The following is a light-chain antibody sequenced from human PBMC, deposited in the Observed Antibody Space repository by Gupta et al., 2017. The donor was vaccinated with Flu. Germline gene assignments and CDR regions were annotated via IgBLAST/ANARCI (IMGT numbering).Light chain of an antibody. CDR1: QSISNN. J-gene: IGKJ3*01. CDR2: RAS. V-gene: IGKV3-15*01. Sequence: ELVMTPSPATLSVSPGERATLSCRASQSISNNLAWYQQKPGQAPRLLIYRASHRATGVPARCSGGGSGTECTLTISSLQSEDFAVYYCQQYNTWHSFGPGTKVEIK. CDR3: QQYNTWHS.